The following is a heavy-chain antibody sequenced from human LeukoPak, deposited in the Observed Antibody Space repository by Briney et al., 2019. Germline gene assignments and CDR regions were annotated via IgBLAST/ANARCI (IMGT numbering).Heavy chain of an antibody. CDR2: ISSSSSYI. Sequence: GGSLRLSCAASGFTFSSYSMNWVRQAPGKGLEWVSSISSSSSYIYYADSVKGRFTISRDNAKNSLYLQMNSLRAEDTAVYYCARDPWVLVVPAAIGKNWFDPWGQGTLVTVSS. D-gene: IGHD2-2*01. CDR3: ARDPWVLVVPAAIGKNWFDP. V-gene: IGHV3-21*01. J-gene: IGHJ5*02. CDR1: GFTFSSYS.